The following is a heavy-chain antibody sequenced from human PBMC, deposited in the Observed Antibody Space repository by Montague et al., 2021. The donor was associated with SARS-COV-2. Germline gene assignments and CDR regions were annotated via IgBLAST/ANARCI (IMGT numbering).Heavy chain of an antibody. D-gene: IGHD1-14*01. CDR3: ARGNITPSGFDI. V-gene: IGHV4-31*03. CDR2: IYYTGGT. J-gene: IGHJ3*02. CDR1: GDSISSANYY. Sequence: TLSLTCTVPGDSISSANYYWNWIRQNPGKGLEWIGYIYYTGGTHYNPSLESRLTVSIDTSKSQFSLRLSSVTAADTAVYYCARGNITPSGFDIWGQGTVVTVSS.